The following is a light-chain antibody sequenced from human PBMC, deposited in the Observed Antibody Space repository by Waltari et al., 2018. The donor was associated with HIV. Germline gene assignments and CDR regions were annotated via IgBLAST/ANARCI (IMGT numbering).Light chain of an antibody. Sequence: QAVVSPDPSLTVSPGGTVTLTCCSSTGAVTSGTHSSWFQQKPGQAPSTLIYDPSNKHSWTPARFSGSLLGGKAALTLSGAQPEDEAEYYCLLSYSGAHWVFGGGTKLTVL. CDR3: LLSYSGAHWV. CDR2: DPS. CDR1: TGAVTSGTH. V-gene: IGLV7-46*01. J-gene: IGLJ3*02.